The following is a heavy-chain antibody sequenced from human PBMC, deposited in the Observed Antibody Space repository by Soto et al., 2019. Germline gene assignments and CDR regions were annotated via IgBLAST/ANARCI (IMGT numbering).Heavy chain of an antibody. CDR2: IWYDGSNK. CDR3: ARALLIGSLDY. J-gene: IGHJ4*02. CDR1: GFTFSSYG. Sequence: GESLKISCAASGFTFSSYGMHWVRQAPGKGLEWVAVIWYDGSNKYYADSVKGRFTISRDNSKNTLYLQMNSLRAEDTAVYYCARALLIGSLDYWGQGTLVTVSS. D-gene: IGHD2-21*01. V-gene: IGHV3-33*01.